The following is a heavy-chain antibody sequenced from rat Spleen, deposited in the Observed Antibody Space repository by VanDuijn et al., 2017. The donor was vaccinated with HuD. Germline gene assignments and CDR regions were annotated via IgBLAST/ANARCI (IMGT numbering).Heavy chain of an antibody. Sequence: EVQLVESGGGLVQPGRSLKLSCAASGFTFSGFPMAWVRQAPKKGLEWVASISSGGGGAYYPDSLKGRFTISRDNAKSTLYLQMDSLRSEDTASYYCARHDYDCTYYYGQFTYWGQGTLVTVSS. CDR3: ARHDYDCTYYYGQFTY. CDR2: ISSGGGGA. CDR1: GFTFSGFP. V-gene: IGHV5-25*01. J-gene: IGHJ3*01. D-gene: IGHD1-12*02.